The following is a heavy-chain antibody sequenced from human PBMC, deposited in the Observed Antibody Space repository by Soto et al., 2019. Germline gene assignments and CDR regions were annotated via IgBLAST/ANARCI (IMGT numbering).Heavy chain of an antibody. D-gene: IGHD1-1*01. CDR1: AFALISFD. CDR2: INMDGGST. CDR3: VRDHSGLKDFDY. V-gene: IGHV3-48*03. J-gene: IGHJ4*02. Sequence: PGGSLSLSCVASAFALISFDMDWVRQAPGKGLEWVSYINMDGGSTHYAESVKGRFTISRDNGRNSLSLQMDSLRVEDTAVYYCVRDHSGLKDFDYWGQGTLVTVSS.